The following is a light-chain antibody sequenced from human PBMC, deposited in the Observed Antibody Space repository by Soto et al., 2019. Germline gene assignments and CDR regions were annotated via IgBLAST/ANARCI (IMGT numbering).Light chain of an antibody. CDR2: STN. Sequence: QTVVTQEQSFSVSPGGTVTLTCGLTSGSVSTTYYPSWYQQTPGQAPRTLIYSTNIRSSGVPDRFSGSILGNKAALTITGAHADDESDYHCMLYMGGGLVVFGGGTKVT. CDR1: SGSVSTTYY. J-gene: IGLJ2*01. V-gene: IGLV8-61*01. CDR3: MLYMGGGLVV.